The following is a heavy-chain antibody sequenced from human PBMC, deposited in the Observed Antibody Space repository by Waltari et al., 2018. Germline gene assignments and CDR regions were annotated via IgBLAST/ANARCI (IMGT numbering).Heavy chain of an antibody. CDR1: GGSISSGGFS. V-gene: IGHV4-31*03. J-gene: IGHJ5*02. Sequence: QVQLQESGPGLVKPSQTLSLTCTVSGGSISSGGFSWSWIRQHPGKGLEWIGYIYYSGSTYYNPSLKSRVTISVDTSKNQFSLKLSSVTAADTAVYYCARESGEGDYAGTWGQGTLVTVSS. CDR2: IYYSGST. CDR3: ARESGEGDYAGT. D-gene: IGHD4-17*01.